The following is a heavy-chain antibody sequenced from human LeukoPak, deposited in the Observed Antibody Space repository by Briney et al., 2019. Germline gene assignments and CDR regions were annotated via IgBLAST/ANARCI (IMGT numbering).Heavy chain of an antibody. CDR3: ASQMSGSGRTYAFDI. CDR1: GFTFSDYY. CDR2: ISSSSSYT. V-gene: IGHV3-11*03. Sequence: GGSLRLSCAASGFTFSDYYMSWLRQAPGKGLEWVSYISSSSSYTNYADSVKGRFTISRDNAKNSLYLQMNSLRAEDTAVYYCASQMSGSGRTYAFDIWGQGTMVTVSS. J-gene: IGHJ3*02. D-gene: IGHD3-10*01.